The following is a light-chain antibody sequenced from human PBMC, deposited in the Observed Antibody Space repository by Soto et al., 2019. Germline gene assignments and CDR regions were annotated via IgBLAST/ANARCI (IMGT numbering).Light chain of an antibody. V-gene: IGKV3-20*01. J-gene: IGKJ1*01. CDR3: QQYGSSPRT. CDR2: GAS. Sequence: EIVVTQSPGTLSLSPGERATLSCRASQSVSSSYLAWYQQKPGQAPRLLIYGASSRATGIPDRFSGSGSGTDFTLTISRLEPEDIAVYYCQQYGSSPRTFGQGTKVDI. CDR1: QSVSSSY.